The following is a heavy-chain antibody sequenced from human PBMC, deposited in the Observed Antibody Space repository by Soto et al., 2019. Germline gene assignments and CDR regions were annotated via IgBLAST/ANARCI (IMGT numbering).Heavy chain of an antibody. D-gene: IGHD3-10*01. CDR3: ARDRGAASDIRYYYYGIDV. Sequence: GGSLRLSCAAAGFIFDIYSMTWGRQSPGKGREWVSSISNRSSYVYYAQSLKRRFTIFRDDAENSLYMQMSGLRADDTAVSYCARDRGAASDIRYYYYGIDVWGQGTTVTVSS. CDR2: ISNRSSYV. V-gene: IGHV3-21*01. J-gene: IGHJ6*02. CDR1: GFIFDIYS.